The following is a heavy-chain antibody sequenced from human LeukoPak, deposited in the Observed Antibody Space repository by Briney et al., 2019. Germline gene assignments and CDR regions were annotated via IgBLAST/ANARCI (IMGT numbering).Heavy chain of an antibody. V-gene: IGHV3-7*01. CDR3: ARDVHSGAFDY. CDR2: IHEDGSDK. CDR1: GFTFSRHW. J-gene: IGHJ4*02. D-gene: IGHD6-19*01. Sequence: GGSLRLSCAASGFTFSRHWMNWVRQAPGKGLEWVANIHEDGSDKYYVDSVKGRFTISRDNAKNSLYLQMNSLRAEDTAVYYCARDVHSGAFDYWGQGTLVTVSS.